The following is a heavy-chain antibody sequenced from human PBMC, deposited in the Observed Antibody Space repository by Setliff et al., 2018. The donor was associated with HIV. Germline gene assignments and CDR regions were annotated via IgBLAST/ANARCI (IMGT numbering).Heavy chain of an antibody. CDR1: GASISSHY. CDR2: IYSTGST. D-gene: IGHD3-10*01. Sequence: SETLSLTCTVSGASISSHYWSWIRQSPGRELEWIGYIYSTGSTNYNPSLQSRVTISADTSKNQFSLNLSSVTAAETAVYYCARVGYHGSGRYSFDYWGQGTMVTVSS. J-gene: IGHJ4*03. CDR3: ARVGYHGSGRYSFDY. V-gene: IGHV4-59*08.